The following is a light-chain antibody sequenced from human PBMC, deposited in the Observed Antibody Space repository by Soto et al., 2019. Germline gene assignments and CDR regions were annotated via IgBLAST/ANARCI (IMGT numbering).Light chain of an antibody. CDR3: QQYNDWPLT. CDR1: ENVRTF. CDR2: GAS. V-gene: IGKV3-11*01. Sequence: EVVLTQSPATLSLSPGERATLSCRASENVRTFVDWYQQKPGQAPRPLIYGASNRATGIPARFSGSGSGTDFTLTISDLEPEDFAVYYCQQYNDWPLTFGGGTKVDIK. J-gene: IGKJ4*01.